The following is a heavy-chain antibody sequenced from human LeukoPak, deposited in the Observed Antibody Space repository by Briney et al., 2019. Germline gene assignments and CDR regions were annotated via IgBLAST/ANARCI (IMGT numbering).Heavy chain of an antibody. J-gene: IGHJ4*02. CDR1: GYTFTSYG. Sequence: SVKVSCKASGYTFTSYGISWVRQAPGQGLEWMGGIIPIFGTANYAQKFQGRVTITADESTSTAYMELSSLRSEDTAVYYCARGYGDYTPIDYWGQGTLVTVSS. CDR2: IIPIFGTA. D-gene: IGHD4-17*01. V-gene: IGHV1-69*13. CDR3: ARGYGDYTPIDY.